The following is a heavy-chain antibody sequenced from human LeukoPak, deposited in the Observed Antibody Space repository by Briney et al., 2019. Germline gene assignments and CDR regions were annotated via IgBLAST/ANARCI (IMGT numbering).Heavy chain of an antibody. Sequence: PSETLSLTCTVSGGSISSSSYYWGWIRQPPGKGLEWIGSIYYSGSTYYNPSLKSRVTISVDTSKNQFSLKLSSVTAADTAVYYCARHRPGMATTTRYYYGMDVWGQGTTVTVSS. CDR2: IYYSGST. CDR3: ARHRPGMATTTRYYYGMDV. J-gene: IGHJ6*02. V-gene: IGHV4-39*01. D-gene: IGHD5-24*01. CDR1: GGSISSSSYY.